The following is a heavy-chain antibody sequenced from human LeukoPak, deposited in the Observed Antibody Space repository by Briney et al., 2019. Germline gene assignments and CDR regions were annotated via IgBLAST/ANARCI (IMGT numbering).Heavy chain of an antibody. V-gene: IGHV1-69*13. D-gene: IGHD1-26*01. CDR3: ARSPQYSGSYSRY. J-gene: IGHJ4*02. CDR1: GGTFSSYA. CDR2: IIPIFGTA. Sequence: ASVKVSCKASGGTFSSYAISWVRQAPGQGLEWMGGIIPIFGTANYEQKFQGRVTITADESTSTAYMELSSLRSEDTAVYYCARSPQYSGSYSRYWGQGTLVTVSS.